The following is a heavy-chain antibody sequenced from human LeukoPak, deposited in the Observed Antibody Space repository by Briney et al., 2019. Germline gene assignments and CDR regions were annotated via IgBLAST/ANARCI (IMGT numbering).Heavy chain of an antibody. CDR3: ASHRDLYNGSQLPFDY. CDR2: ISHSGST. CDR1: GGSFSDYF. J-gene: IGHJ4*02. D-gene: IGHD1-26*01. Sequence: SETLSLTCAVYGGSFSDYFWSWIRQPPGKGLEWIGEISHSGSTNYNPSLKSRVTISVDKSKNQFSLKLSSVTAADTAVYYCASHRDLYNGSQLPFDYWGQGTLVTVSS. V-gene: IGHV4-34*01.